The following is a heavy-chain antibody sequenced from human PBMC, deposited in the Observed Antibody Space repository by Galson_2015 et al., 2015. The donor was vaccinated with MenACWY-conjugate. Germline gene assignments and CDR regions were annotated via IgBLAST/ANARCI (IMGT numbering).Heavy chain of an antibody. Sequence: SVKVSCKASGYTFTTYYMHWMRQAPGQGLEWMGRIDPGSGGTDFAQKFQGRVTMTRDTSISTAYMEFSRLRSDDTAVYYCAREDMIRGSGYDFDFWGQGTLVTVSP. CDR2: IDPGSGGT. CDR1: GYTFTTYY. V-gene: IGHV1-2*06. CDR3: AREDMIRGSGYDFDF. D-gene: IGHD5-12*01. J-gene: IGHJ4*02.